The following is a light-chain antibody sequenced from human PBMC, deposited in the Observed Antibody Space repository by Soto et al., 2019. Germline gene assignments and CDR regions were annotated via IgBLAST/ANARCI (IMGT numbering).Light chain of an antibody. CDR1: QSVSSN. J-gene: IGKJ3*01. Sequence: EIVMTQSPATLSLSPGERATLSCRASQSVSSNLAWYQQKPGQAPRLLIYGASTRATGIPARFSGSGSGTEFTLTISSLQAEDFAVYYCQQYNNWPPGVTFGPGTKVDI. CDR3: QQYNNWPPGVT. CDR2: GAS. V-gene: IGKV3-15*01.